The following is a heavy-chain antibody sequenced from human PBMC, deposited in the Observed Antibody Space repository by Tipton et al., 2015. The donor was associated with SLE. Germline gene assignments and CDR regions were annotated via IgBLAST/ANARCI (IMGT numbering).Heavy chain of an antibody. J-gene: IGHJ4*02. V-gene: IGHV3-23*01. CDR3: ARGYCSDGVCYGFGYFDS. D-gene: IGHD2-15*01. Sequence: SLRLSCVGSGFTFSTYAMSWVRQAPGKGLEWVSSISGSGYNRKYADSVRGRFTIPRDNSKNTVYVQMNSLRAEDTAVYYCARGYCSDGVCYGFGYFDSWGPGTLVTVS. CDR1: GFTFSTYA. CDR2: ISGSGYNR.